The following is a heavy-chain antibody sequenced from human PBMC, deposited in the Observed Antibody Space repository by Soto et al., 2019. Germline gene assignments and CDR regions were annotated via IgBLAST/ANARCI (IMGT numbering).Heavy chain of an antibody. CDR2: FHPGDSGT. CDR1: GYSFTSYW. CDR3: ARRDNAFDM. Sequence: GESLKISCKGSGYSFTSYWIGWVRQMPGKGLEWMGIFHPGDSGTRYSPSFQGQVTISVDKSVSTAYLQWSRLKASDTAIYYCARRDNAFDMWGQGTLVTVSS. J-gene: IGHJ3*02. V-gene: IGHV5-51*01. D-gene: IGHD1-20*01.